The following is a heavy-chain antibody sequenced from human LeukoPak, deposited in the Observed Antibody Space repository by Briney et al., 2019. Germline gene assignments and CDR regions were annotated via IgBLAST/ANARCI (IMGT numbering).Heavy chain of an antibody. CDR2: INSDGSST. CDR1: GFTFSSYW. D-gene: IGHD3-10*01. Sequence: GGSLRLSCEASGFTFSSYWMDWVRQAPGKGLVWVSRINSDGSSTIYADSVRGRFTISRDNAKNTLYLQMNSLRAEDTAVYYCAGELYGSGSYYPHWGQGTLVTVSS. CDR3: AGELYGSGSYYPH. J-gene: IGHJ4*02. V-gene: IGHV3-74*01.